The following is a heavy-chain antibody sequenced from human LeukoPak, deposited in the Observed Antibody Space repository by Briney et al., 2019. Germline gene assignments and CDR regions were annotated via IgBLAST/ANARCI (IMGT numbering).Heavy chain of an antibody. CDR2: MIPIFSTA. CDR1: GYSFSSYA. V-gene: IGHV1-69*01. Sequence: GASVTLSCKASGYSFSSYAICWMRQPPGQGIEWMWGMIPIFSTANYTQKFQRRATLTAGESTSTAYMELSSLRSEDTAVYYCALVRGYCSSTSCYTTTGTFDYWGQGALVTVSS. CDR3: ALVRGYCSSTSCYTTTGTFDY. D-gene: IGHD2-2*02. J-gene: IGHJ4*02.